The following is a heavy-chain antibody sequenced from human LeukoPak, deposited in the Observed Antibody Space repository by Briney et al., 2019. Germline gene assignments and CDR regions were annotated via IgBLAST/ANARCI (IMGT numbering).Heavy chain of an antibody. CDR3: ARSAEWLRNAFDI. CDR1: GASTSHFY. D-gene: IGHD5-12*01. V-gene: IGHV4-59*01. J-gene: IGHJ3*02. Sequence: KASETLSLTCTVSGASTSHFYWTWIRQPPGKGLEWIGYMHNSGSSKHNPSLKSRLTISIDTSKNQFSLQLASVTAADTAIYYCARSAEWLRNAFDIWGQGTMVSVSS. CDR2: MHNSGSS.